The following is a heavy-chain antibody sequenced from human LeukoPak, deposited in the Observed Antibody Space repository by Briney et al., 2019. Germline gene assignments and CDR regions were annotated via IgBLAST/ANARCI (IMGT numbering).Heavy chain of an antibody. CDR1: GFTFSSYW. CDR3: ARDDGSSGFDY. J-gene: IGHJ4*02. V-gene: IGHV3-7*01. D-gene: IGHD6-19*01. Sequence: GGSLTLSCAASGFTFSSYWMTWVRQAPGKGLEWVANINQDGSEKYYVDSVKGRFTITRDIAKNSLYLQMNSLRAEDTAVYYCARDDGSSGFDYWGQGTLVTVSS. CDR2: INQDGSEK.